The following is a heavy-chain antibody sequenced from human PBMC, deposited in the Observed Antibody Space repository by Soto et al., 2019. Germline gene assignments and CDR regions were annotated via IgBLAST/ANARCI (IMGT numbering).Heavy chain of an antibody. CDR3: ARRLVGGNLMDTFDI. J-gene: IGHJ3*02. V-gene: IGHV5-51*01. CDR1: GYSFTSNW. D-gene: IGHD6-19*01. CDR2: INPGDSDT. Sequence: PGESLKISCKGSGYSFTSNWIGWVRQMPGKGLEWMGIINPGDSDTRYSPSFQGQVTISADKSISTAYLQWSSLKASDTAMYYCARRLVGGNLMDTFDIWGQGTMVTVSS.